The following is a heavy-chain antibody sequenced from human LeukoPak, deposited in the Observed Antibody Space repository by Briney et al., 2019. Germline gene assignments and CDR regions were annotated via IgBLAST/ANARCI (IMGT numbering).Heavy chain of an antibody. J-gene: IGHJ4*02. V-gene: IGHV4-59*01. Sequence: SETLSLTCSVSGDSISGYYWSWIRQPPGKGLEWIGYIYYSGSTNYNPSLKSRVTISVDTSKNQFSLKLSSVTAADTAVYYCARDRDRKATFDYWGQGTLVTVSS. CDR3: ARDRDRKATFDY. D-gene: IGHD1-14*01. CDR1: GDSISGYY. CDR2: IYYSGST.